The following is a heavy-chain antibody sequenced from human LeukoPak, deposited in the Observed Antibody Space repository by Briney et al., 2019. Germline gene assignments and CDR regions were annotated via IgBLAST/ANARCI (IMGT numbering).Heavy chain of an antibody. J-gene: IGHJ5*02. CDR3: ARAGGYCSGNRCYNWFDP. Sequence: ASVKVSCKASGYTFTSYYMHWVRQAPGQGLEWMGIINPSGGSTNYAQKFQGRVTMTRDTSTGTIYMELSSLRSEDTAVYYCARAGGYCSGNRCYNWFDPWGQGTLVVVSS. D-gene: IGHD2-15*01. CDR1: GYTFTSYY. CDR2: INPSGGST. V-gene: IGHV1-46*01.